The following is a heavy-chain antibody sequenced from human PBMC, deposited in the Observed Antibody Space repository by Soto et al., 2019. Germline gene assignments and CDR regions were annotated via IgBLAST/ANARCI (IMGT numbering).Heavy chain of an antibody. Sequence: GASVKVSCKVSGYTLTELSMHWVRQAPGKGLEWMGGFDPEDGETSYAKKFQGRVTMTADTSTDTAYMQLSTLSSEDTAVYYCATLRGHPSGTFDYWGPAPLVTVSS. J-gene: IGHJ4*02. V-gene: IGHV1-24*01. D-gene: IGHD3-10*01. CDR2: FDPEDGET. CDR3: ATLRGHPSGTFDY. CDR1: GYTLTELS.